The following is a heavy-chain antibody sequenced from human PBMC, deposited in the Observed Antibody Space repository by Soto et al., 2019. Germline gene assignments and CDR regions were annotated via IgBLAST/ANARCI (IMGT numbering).Heavy chain of an antibody. Sequence: QVQLQESGPGLVKPSETLSLTCTVSGGSVSSGSYYWSWIRQPPGKGLEWIGYIYYSGSTNYNPSLKRRVTISVDTSKNQFSLKLSSVTAADTAVYYFARGGYAWGFSPNFDYWGQGTLVTVSS. D-gene: IGHD2-15*01. CDR2: IYYSGST. J-gene: IGHJ4*02. CDR1: GGSVSSGSYY. CDR3: ARGGYAWGFSPNFDY. V-gene: IGHV4-61*01.